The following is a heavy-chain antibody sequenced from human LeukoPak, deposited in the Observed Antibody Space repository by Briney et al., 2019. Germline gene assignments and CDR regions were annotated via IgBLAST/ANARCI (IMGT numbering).Heavy chain of an antibody. CDR3: ARARITMVRGTTQSPFDY. D-gene: IGHD3-10*01. V-gene: IGHV1-3*01. J-gene: IGHJ4*02. CDR1: GYTFTNYA. Sequence: GASVKVSCKASGYTFTNYAMHWVRQAPGQRLEWMGWINACNGNTKYSQKFQGRVTITRDTSASTAYMELSSLRSEDTAVYYCARARITMVRGTTQSPFDYWGQGTLVTVSS. CDR2: INACNGNT.